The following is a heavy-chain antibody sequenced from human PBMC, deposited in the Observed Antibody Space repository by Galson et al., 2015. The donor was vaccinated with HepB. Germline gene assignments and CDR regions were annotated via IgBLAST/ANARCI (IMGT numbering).Heavy chain of an antibody. CDR2: IKPDGSEK. D-gene: IGHD2-15*01. Sequence: SLRLSCAASGFTFSSYAMSWVRQAPGKGLEWVANIKPDGSEKYYVGSVKGRFTISRDNATNSLYLQMNSLRAEDTAVYYCATEGAYSSLHDWGQGTLVTISS. CDR1: GFTFSSYA. J-gene: IGHJ4*02. CDR3: ATEGAYSSLHD. V-gene: IGHV3-7*01.